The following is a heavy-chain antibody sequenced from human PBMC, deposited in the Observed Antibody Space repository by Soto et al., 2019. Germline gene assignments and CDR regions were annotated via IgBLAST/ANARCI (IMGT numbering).Heavy chain of an antibody. D-gene: IGHD3-10*01. J-gene: IGHJ3*02. CDR1: GYSFTSYW. Sequence: PGESLKISCKGSGYSFTSYWIGWVRQMPGKGLEWMGIIYPGDSDTRYSPSFQGQVTISADKSISTAYLQWSSLKASDTAMYYCARTMPSTMVRGVMKVAFDIWGKGTMVTVSS. CDR3: ARTMPSTMVRGVMKVAFDI. CDR2: IYPGDSDT. V-gene: IGHV5-51*01.